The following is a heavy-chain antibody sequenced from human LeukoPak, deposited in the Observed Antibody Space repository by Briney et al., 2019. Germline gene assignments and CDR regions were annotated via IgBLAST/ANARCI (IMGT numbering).Heavy chain of an antibody. D-gene: IGHD3-3*01. CDR3: ARDRPDFWSGAYYYYGMDV. V-gene: IGHV3-74*01. J-gene: IGHJ6*02. CDR2: INSDGRTT. Sequence: GGSLRLSCAASRCTFSSYWMHWVRQAPGKGLVWVSRINSDGRTTNYADSLKGRFTISRDNAKNSLYLQMNSLRAEDTAVYYCARDRPDFWSGAYYYYGMDVWGQGTTVTVSS. CDR1: RCTFSSYW.